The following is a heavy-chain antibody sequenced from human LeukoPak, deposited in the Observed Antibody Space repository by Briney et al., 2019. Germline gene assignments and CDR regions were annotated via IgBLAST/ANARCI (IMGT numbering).Heavy chain of an antibody. D-gene: IGHD6-19*01. CDR2: ISWNSGSI. CDR1: GFTFSSYG. Sequence: GGSLRLSCAASGFTFSSYGMSWVRQAPGKGLEWVSGISWNSGSIGYADSVKGRFTISRDNAKNSLYLQMNSLRAEDTALYYCALRTDSSGWYGYFDYWGQGTLVTVSS. J-gene: IGHJ4*02. V-gene: IGHV3-9*01. CDR3: ALRTDSSGWYGYFDY.